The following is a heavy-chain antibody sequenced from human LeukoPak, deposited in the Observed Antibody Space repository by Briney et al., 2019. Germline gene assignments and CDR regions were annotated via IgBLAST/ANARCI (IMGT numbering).Heavy chain of an antibody. J-gene: IGHJ3*02. CDR2: INHSGST. Sequence: SETLSLTCAVYGGSFTNYYWNWIRQPPGKGLEWIGEINHSGSTNYKPSLKSRVTISVDTSKNQFSLKLRSVIAADTAVYYCARVYHGDYENDGFDIWGQGTMVTVSS. V-gene: IGHV4-34*01. CDR3: ARVYHGDYENDGFDI. D-gene: IGHD4-17*01. CDR1: GGSFTNYY.